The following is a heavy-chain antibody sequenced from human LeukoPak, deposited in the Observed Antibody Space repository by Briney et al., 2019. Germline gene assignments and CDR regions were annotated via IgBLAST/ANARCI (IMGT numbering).Heavy chain of an antibody. CDR1: GYTFTSYG. CDR3: ARDKYSYGYEYYYYYGMDV. V-gene: IGHV1-18*01. CDR2: ISAYNGNT. Sequence: GASVKVSCKASGYTFTSYGISWVRQAPGQGLEWMGWISAYNGNTNYAQKLQGRVTMTTDTSTSTAYMELRSLRSDDTAVYYCARDKYSYGYEYYYYYGMDVWGQGTTVTVSS. J-gene: IGHJ6*02. D-gene: IGHD5-18*01.